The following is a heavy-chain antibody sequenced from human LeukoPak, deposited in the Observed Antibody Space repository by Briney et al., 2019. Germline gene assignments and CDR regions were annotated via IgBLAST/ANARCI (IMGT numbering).Heavy chain of an antibody. CDR2: TYYRSKWYN. CDR1: GDRVSSNSAA. D-gene: IGHD3-16*01. Sequence: SQTLSLTCAISGDRVSSNSAAWNWIRQSPSRGLEWLGRTYYRSKWYNDYAGSVRSRITINADTSKNQFSLQLNSVTPEDTAVYCCARDPLRGDTFDPWGQGTMVTVSS. V-gene: IGHV6-1*01. CDR3: ARDPLRGDTFDP. J-gene: IGHJ3*01.